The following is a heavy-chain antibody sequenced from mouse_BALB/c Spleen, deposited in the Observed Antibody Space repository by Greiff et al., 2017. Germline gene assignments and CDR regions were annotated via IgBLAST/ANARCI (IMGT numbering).Heavy chain of an antibody. CDR3: ARNWRFSFAY. CDR1: GFSLTSYG. V-gene: IGHV2-2*02. CDR2: IWSGGST. J-gene: IGHJ3*01. Sequence: QVQLQQSGPGLVQPSQSLSITCTVSGFSLTSYGVHWVRQSPGKGLEWLGVIWSGGSTDYNAAFISRLSISKDNSKSQVFFKMNSLQANDTAIYYCARNWRFSFAYWGQGTLVTVSA.